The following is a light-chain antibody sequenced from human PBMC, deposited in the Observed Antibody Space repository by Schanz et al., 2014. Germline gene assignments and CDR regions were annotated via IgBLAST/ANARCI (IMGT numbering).Light chain of an antibody. V-gene: IGLV2-8*01. Sequence: QSALTQPPSASGSPGQSVTISCTGTSNDVGGYNYVSWYQQHPGKAPKLMIYEVSKRPSGVPDRFSGSKSGNTASLTVSGLQAEDEADYYCSSYTSSSTPWVFGGGTKLTVL. CDR2: EVS. CDR1: SNDVGGYNY. J-gene: IGLJ3*02. CDR3: SSYTSSSTPWV.